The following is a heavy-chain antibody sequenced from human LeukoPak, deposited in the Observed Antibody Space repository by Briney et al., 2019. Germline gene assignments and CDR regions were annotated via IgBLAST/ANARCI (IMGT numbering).Heavy chain of an antibody. D-gene: IGHD3-22*01. J-gene: IGHJ6*02. Sequence: ASVRVSCKASGYTFTSYGISWVRQAPGQGLEWMGWISAYNGNTNYAQKLQGRVTMTTDTSTSTAYMELRSLRSDDTAVYYCARAAAPTYYYGSSGYQYYYGMDVWGQGTTVTVSS. CDR1: GYTFTSYG. CDR3: ARAAAPTYYYGSSGYQYYYGMDV. V-gene: IGHV1-18*01. CDR2: ISAYNGNT.